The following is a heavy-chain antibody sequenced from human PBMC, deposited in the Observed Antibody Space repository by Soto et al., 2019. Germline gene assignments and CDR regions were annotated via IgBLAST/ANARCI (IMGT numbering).Heavy chain of an antibody. Sequence: QVQLQQWGAGLLKPSETLSLTCAVYGGSFNGFYWGWIRQPPGKGLEWIGEINHLGSTNHNPSLECRGTISVDTSNHQFSLKLSSVTAADTAVYYCASAPYSVFYSWGQGTRVTVSS. CDR3: ASAPYSVFYS. J-gene: IGHJ5*01. V-gene: IGHV4-34*01. CDR1: GGSFNGFY. CDR2: INHLGST. D-gene: IGHD4-4*01.